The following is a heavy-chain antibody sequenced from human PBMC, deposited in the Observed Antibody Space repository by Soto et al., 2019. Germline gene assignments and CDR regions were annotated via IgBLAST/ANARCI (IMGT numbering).Heavy chain of an antibody. Sequence: EVQLVESGGGLVQPGWSLRLSCAASGFTFSSHWMHWVRQVPGEGLVWVSRINTDGSETNYADSVKGRFTVSRDNAKNTQYLQMNSLRAEDTAVYYCARDGEGYWGQGTLVTVSS. J-gene: IGHJ4*02. CDR3: ARDGEGY. V-gene: IGHV3-74*01. D-gene: IGHD2-21*01. CDR1: GFTFSSHW. CDR2: INTDGSET.